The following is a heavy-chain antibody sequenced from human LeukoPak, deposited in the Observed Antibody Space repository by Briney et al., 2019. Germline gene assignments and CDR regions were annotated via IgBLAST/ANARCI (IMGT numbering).Heavy chain of an antibody. D-gene: IGHD6-19*01. Sequence: SETLSLTCTVSGDSVNSGAYYWSWLRQPAGKEPEWIGRIYPLETTNYNPSLKSQVAISVDTSKNQFSLKLSSVTAADTAVYYCAREIVAGLGVSFDIWGQGTMVTVSS. CDR2: IYPLETT. J-gene: IGHJ3*02. CDR3: AREIVAGLGVSFDI. CDR1: GDSVNSGAYY. V-gene: IGHV4-61*02.